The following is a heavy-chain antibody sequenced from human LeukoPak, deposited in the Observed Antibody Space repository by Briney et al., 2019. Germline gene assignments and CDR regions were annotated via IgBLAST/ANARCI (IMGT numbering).Heavy chain of an antibody. CDR3: ARHYDNLTGFFDY. D-gene: IGHD3-9*01. CDR2: IYHSGST. CDR1: GDYITRGYY. V-gene: IGHV4-38-2*02. Sequence: SETLSLTCTVSGDYITRGYYWGWIRQPPGKGLEWIGTIYHSGSTYYNPSLKSRVTISVETSKNQFSLKLSSVTAADTAVYYCARHYDNLTGFFDYWGQGTLVTVSS. J-gene: IGHJ4*02.